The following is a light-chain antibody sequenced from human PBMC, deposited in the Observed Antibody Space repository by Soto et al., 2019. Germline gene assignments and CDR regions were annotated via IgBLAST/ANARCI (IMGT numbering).Light chain of an antibody. V-gene: IGKV3-15*01. Sequence: EIVMTQSPATLSRSPGDRGTLSCRASQSVSSNLAWYQQKPGQAPRLLIYGASTRATGIPARFSGSGSGTEFTLTISSLQSEDFAFDYCQQYNNCPYTFGQGTKLEIK. CDR3: QQYNNCPYT. CDR1: QSVSSN. CDR2: GAS. J-gene: IGKJ2*01.